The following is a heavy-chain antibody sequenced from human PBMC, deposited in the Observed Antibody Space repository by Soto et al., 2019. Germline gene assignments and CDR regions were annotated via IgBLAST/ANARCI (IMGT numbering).Heavy chain of an antibody. CDR3: AREGYYDSSGYALYYYYGMDV. D-gene: IGHD3-22*01. CDR1: GYTFTSYG. Sequence: QVQLVQSGAEVKKPGASVQVSCKASGYTFTSYGISWVRQAPGQGLEWMGWISAYNGNTNYAQKLQGRVTMTTDTSTSTAYMELRSLRSDDTAVYYCAREGYYDSSGYALYYYYGMDVWGQGTTVTVSS. V-gene: IGHV1-18*04. J-gene: IGHJ6*02. CDR2: ISAYNGNT.